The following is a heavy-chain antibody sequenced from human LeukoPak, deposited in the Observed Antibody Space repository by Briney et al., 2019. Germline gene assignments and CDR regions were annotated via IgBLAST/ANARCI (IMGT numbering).Heavy chain of an antibody. CDR2: ISGSGGST. J-gene: IGHJ1*01. Sequence: GGSLRLSCAASGFTFSSYAMSWVRQAPGKGLEWVSAISGSGGSTYYADSVKGRFTISRDNSKNTLYLQMNSLRAEDTAVYYCAKESTYYYGSGSYYKSALVGTYFQHWGQGTLVTVSS. V-gene: IGHV3-23*01. D-gene: IGHD3-10*01. CDR1: GFTFSSYA. CDR3: AKESTYYYGSGSYYKSALVGTYFQH.